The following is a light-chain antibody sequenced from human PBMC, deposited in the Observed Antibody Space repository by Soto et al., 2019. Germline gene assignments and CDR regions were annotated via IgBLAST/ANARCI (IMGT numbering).Light chain of an antibody. Sequence: EMVVTQSPATLSVSPGERATLSCRASQSVSNNLAWYQQKPGQAPRLLIHGASTRATGIPARFSGSGSGTEFTLTISSLQSEDFAVYYCQQHNNWPRTFGQGTKVDIK. CDR3: QQHNNWPRT. J-gene: IGKJ1*01. CDR1: QSVSNN. V-gene: IGKV3-15*01. CDR2: GAS.